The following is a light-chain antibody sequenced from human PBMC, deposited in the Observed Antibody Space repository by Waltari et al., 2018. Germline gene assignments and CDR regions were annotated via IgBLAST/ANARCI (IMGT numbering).Light chain of an antibody. V-gene: IGKV4-1*01. J-gene: IGKJ3*01. CDR3: QQYSTSPPT. CDR1: QSVLERSNVKNS. CDR2: WAS. Sequence: DIVMTQSPDSLAVSLGERAPITCKSSQSVLERSNVKNSLAWYQHKPGQRPKLLSYWASTRKSGSPDRFSGGGSGTDFTLIINSLQAEDLTCYFCQQYSTSPPTFGPGTRVDL.